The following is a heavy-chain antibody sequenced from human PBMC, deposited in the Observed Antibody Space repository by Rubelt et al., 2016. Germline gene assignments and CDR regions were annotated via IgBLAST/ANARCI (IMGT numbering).Heavy chain of an antibody. Sequence: QVQLQQWGAGLLKPSETLSLTCAVYGGSFSGYYWSWIRQPPGKGLEWIGELNHSGSTNYNPSLKSRVTISVDTSKNQCSLKLSSVTAADTAVYYCASIAARLRSGDYWGQGTLVTVSS. CDR1: GGSFSGYY. CDR2: LNHSGST. CDR3: ASIAARLRSGDY. D-gene: IGHD6-6*01. V-gene: IGHV4-34*01. J-gene: IGHJ4*02.